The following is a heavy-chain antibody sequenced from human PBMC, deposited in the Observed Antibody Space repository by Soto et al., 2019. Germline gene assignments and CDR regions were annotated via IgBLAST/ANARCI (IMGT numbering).Heavy chain of an antibody. CDR1: GFSLSTSGLG. CDR2: IYWNDDK. Sequence: QITLKESGPTLVRPTQTLTLTCTFSGFSLSTSGLGVGWIRQPPGKALEWLALIYWNDDKRYSPSLKARLTIPKDTSKHQVVLTMTNMDPVDTATYYCAHRPSGWYLFDYWGQGTLVTVSS. V-gene: IGHV2-5*01. J-gene: IGHJ4*02. CDR3: AHRPSGWYLFDY. D-gene: IGHD6-19*01.